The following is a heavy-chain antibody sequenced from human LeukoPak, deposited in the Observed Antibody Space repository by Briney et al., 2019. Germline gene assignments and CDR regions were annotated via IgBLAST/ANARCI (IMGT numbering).Heavy chain of an antibody. CDR1: GGTFNSFV. CDR2: IIPILGVT. Sequence: ASVKVSCKTSGGTFNSFVISWVRRAPGQGLEWMGRIIPILGVTNYAQNFQGRVTITADTSTSTAHLELSSLRSEDTAVYYCARDEGLGAKNWFDPWGQGTLVTVSA. CDR3: ARDEGLGAKNWFDP. J-gene: IGHJ5*02. V-gene: IGHV1-69*04.